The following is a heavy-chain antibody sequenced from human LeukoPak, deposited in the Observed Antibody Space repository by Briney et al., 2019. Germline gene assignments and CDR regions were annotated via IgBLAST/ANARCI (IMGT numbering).Heavy chain of an antibody. V-gene: IGHV3-23*01. CDR3: ANDREWELLDSVAIDY. J-gene: IGHJ4*02. Sequence: GGSLRLSCAASGFTFSSYAMSWVRQAPGKGLEWVSAISGSGGSTYYADSVKGRFTISRDNSKNTLYLQMNSLRAEDTAVYYCANDREWELLDSVAIDYWGQGTLVTVSS. CDR2: ISGSGGST. D-gene: IGHD1-26*01. CDR1: GFTFSSYA.